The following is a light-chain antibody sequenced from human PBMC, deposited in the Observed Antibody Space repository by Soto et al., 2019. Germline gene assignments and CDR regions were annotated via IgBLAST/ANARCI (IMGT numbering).Light chain of an antibody. CDR1: QTVKNN. J-gene: IGKJ1*01. V-gene: IGKV1-39*01. CDR2: GSS. Sequence: DIQMTQSPSSVSASVGDSVSFACQSSQTVKNNVNWYQHKRGKAPKLLISGSSNLQNGVPPRSSGSGTGTDFTLTINSLQPEDAATYYCQQTYRHPRTFGQGTSVDIK. CDR3: QQTYRHPRT.